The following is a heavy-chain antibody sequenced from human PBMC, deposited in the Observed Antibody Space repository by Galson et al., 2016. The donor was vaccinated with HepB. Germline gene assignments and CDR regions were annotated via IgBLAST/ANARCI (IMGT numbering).Heavy chain of an antibody. D-gene: IGHD1-7*01. CDR1: GYNLNELF. V-gene: IGHV1-24*01. CDR2: FDPEDDEK. J-gene: IGHJ3*02. Sequence: SVKVSCKVSGYNLNELFMHWVRQTPGKGLEWMGSFDPEDDEKVYAREFQGRVIMTEDTSTDTAYMELSRLRSDDSAIYYCTTRDLTGTTWAFHMWGQGTKVTVSS. CDR3: TTRDLTGTTWAFHM.